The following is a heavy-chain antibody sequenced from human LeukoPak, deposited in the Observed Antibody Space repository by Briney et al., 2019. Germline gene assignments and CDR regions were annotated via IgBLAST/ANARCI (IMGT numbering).Heavy chain of an antibody. CDR1: GGSISSHY. V-gene: IGHV4-59*11. Sequence: LETLSLTCTVSGGSISSHYWSWIRQPPGKGLEWIGYIYYSGCTNYNPSLKSRVTISVDTSKNQFSLKLSSVTAADTAVYYCARGGSGDDFWSGYYTNYYMDVWGKGTTVTVSS. J-gene: IGHJ6*03. CDR3: ARGGSGDDFWSGYYTNYYMDV. D-gene: IGHD3-3*01. CDR2: IYYSGCT.